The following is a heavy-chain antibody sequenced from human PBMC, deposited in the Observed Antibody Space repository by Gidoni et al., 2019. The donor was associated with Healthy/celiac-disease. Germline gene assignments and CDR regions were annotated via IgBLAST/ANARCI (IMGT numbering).Heavy chain of an antibody. D-gene: IGHD1-20*01. CDR2: SYYRGST. J-gene: IGHJ6*02. CDR1: GGSISSSSYY. V-gene: IGHV4-39*01. Sequence: QLQLQESGPGLVKPSETLSLTCTVSGGSISSSSYYWGWIRQPPGKGLEWIGSSYYRGSTYYNPSLKSRVTISVDTSKNQFSLKLSSVTAADTAGYYCARAVVTGIHLYYYGMDVWGQGTTVTVSS. CDR3: ARAVVTGIHLYYYGMDV.